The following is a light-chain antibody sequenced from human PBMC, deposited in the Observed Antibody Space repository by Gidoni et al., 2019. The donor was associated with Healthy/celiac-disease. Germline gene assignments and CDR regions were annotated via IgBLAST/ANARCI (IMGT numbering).Light chain of an antibody. J-gene: IGLJ2*01. CDR2: DVS. CDR1: SSDVGGYNY. V-gene: IGLV2-14*01. Sequence: QSALTQPASVSGSPGQSITISCTGTSSDVGGYNYVSWYQQHPGKAPKLMIDDVSNRPSGDSNRFSGAKSGNTASLTISGLQAEDEAEYYCSSYTSSSTRVFGGGTKLTVL. CDR3: SSYTSSSTRV.